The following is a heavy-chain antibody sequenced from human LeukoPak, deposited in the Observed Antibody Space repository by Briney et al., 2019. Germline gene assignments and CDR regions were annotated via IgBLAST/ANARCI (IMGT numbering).Heavy chain of an antibody. V-gene: IGHV3-23*01. J-gene: IGHJ4*02. Sequence: GGSLRLSCAASGFTFSSYALSWVRQAPGKGLEWVSLISGSGRGTEYGDSVKGRFTISGDSSKNTLSLQMNSLKAEDTAVYYCAKHLRTNVWFFDYWGQGTLVTVSS. D-gene: IGHD3-9*01. CDR2: ISGSGRGT. CDR1: GFTFSSYA. CDR3: AKHLRTNVWFFDY.